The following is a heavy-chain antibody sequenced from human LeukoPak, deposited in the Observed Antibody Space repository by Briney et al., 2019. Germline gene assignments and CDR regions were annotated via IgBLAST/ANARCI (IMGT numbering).Heavy chain of an antibody. CDR3: TRCTSCYGINDAFDI. D-gene: IGHD2-2*01. CDR2: IIPIFGTA. CDR1: GGTFSSYA. Sequence: ASVKVSCTASGGTFSSYAISWVRQAPGQGLEWMGGIIPIFGTANYAQKFQGRVTITADESTSTAYMELSSLRSEDTAVYYCTRCTSCYGINDAFDIWGQGTMVTVSS. V-gene: IGHV1-69*13. J-gene: IGHJ3*02.